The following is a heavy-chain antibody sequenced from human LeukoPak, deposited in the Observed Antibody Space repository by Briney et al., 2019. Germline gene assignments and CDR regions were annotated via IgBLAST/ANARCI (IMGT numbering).Heavy chain of an antibody. D-gene: IGHD3-10*01. J-gene: IGHJ2*01. CDR3: ARESSESGRYFDL. V-gene: IGHV4-30-4*01. CDR1: GGSLSSGDYY. CDR2: IYYSGST. Sequence: SQTLSLTCTVSGGSLSSGDYYWRWIRQPPGKGLEWIGYIYYSGSTYYNPSLKSRVTISVDTSKNQFSLKLSSVTAADTAVYYCARESSESGRYFDLWGRGTLVTVSS.